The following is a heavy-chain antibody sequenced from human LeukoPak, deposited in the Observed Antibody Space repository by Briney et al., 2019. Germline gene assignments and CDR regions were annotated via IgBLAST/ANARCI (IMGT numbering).Heavy chain of an antibody. CDR2: ISDTGNTK. CDR1: GFTFSDYY. V-gene: IGHV3-11*01. Sequence: GGSLRLSCAASGFTFSDYYMSWIRQAPGKGLEWVSYISDTGNTKYYADSVKGRFTISRDNTKSSLSLQMNSLTAEDTAFYYCARGGSNGYNWFDPWGQGTLVTVSS. CDR3: ARGGSNGYNWFDP. J-gene: IGHJ5*02. D-gene: IGHD3-22*01.